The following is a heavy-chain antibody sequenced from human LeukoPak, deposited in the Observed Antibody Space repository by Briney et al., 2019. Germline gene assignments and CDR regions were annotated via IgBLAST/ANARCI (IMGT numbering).Heavy chain of an antibody. Sequence: GESLQISCKGSGYSFTSYWIGWVRQLPGKGLEWMGIIYPGDSDTRYSPSFQGQVTISADKSISTAYLQWSSLKASDTAMYYCATNGIAYCGGDCYSGFDYWGQGTLVTVSS. CDR3: ATNGIAYCGGDCYSGFDY. V-gene: IGHV5-51*01. CDR1: GYSFTSYW. D-gene: IGHD2-21*02. CDR2: IYPGDSDT. J-gene: IGHJ4*02.